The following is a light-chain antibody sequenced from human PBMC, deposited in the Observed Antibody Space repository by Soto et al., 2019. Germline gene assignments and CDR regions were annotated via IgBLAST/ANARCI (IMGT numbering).Light chain of an antibody. V-gene: IGKV3-20*01. CDR1: QSVSSSS. CDR3: QYLGSSSWR. Sequence: EVVLTQSPGTLSLSPGERATLSCRASQSVSSSSLAWYQQQPGQAPRLLIYGASSRATGIPDRFSGSGSGTDFTLTVNRLEPEDFAVYYCQYLGSSSWRFGQGTKAE. CDR2: GAS. J-gene: IGKJ1*01.